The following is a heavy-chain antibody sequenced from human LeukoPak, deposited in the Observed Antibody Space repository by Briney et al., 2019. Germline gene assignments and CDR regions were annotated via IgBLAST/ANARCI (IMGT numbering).Heavy chain of an antibody. V-gene: IGHV3-30*18. D-gene: IGHD2-15*01. CDR1: GFRFSDYG. Sequence: PGRSLRLSCAASGFRFSDYGMHWVRQAPGRGLEWVAVISSDGTKKAYADSVKGRFTISRDNSENTLYLQMSSLRAEDTAVYYCAKRRDYCSGGSCYSLDYWDQGTLVTVSS. CDR3: AKRRDYCSGGSCYSLDY. CDR2: ISSDGTKK. J-gene: IGHJ4*02.